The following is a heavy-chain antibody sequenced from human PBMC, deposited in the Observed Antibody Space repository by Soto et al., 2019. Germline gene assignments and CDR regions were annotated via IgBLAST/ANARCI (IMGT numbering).Heavy chain of an antibody. V-gene: IGHV1-69*01. CDR1: GGTFSSYA. J-gene: IGHJ6*02. D-gene: IGHD5-12*01. CDR3: ARDSGYDPLYYYYGMDV. Sequence: QVQLVQSGAEVKKPGSSVKVSCKASGGTFSSYAISWVRQAPGQGLEWMGGIIPIIGTANYAQKFQGRVTITADESTSTAYMELSSLRSEDTAVYYCARDSGYDPLYYYYGMDVWGQGTTVTVSS. CDR2: IIPIIGTA.